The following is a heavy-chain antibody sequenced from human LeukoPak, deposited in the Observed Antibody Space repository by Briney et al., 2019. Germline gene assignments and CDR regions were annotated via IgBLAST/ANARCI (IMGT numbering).Heavy chain of an antibody. Sequence: SETLSLTCAVYGGSFSGYYWSWIRQPPGKGVEWIGEINHSGSTNYNPSLKSRVTISVDTSKNQFSLKLSSVTAADTAVYYCARSSEWFSHDAFDIWGQGTMVTVSS. V-gene: IGHV4-34*01. CDR1: GGSFSGYY. CDR2: INHSGST. CDR3: ARSSEWFSHDAFDI. J-gene: IGHJ3*02. D-gene: IGHD3-3*01.